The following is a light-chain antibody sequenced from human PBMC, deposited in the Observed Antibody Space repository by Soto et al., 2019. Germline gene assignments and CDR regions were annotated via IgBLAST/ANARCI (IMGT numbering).Light chain of an antibody. J-gene: IGKJ2*01. Sequence: EIVLTQSPGTLSLSPGERATLSCRASQSVSSSYLAWYQQKPGQAPRLLIYGASSRDTGIPDRFSGSGSGTDFPLSISKLEPVDLAVYYCQQYGSSPYTFGQGTKLEI. CDR1: QSVSSSY. V-gene: IGKV3-20*01. CDR3: QQYGSSPYT. CDR2: GAS.